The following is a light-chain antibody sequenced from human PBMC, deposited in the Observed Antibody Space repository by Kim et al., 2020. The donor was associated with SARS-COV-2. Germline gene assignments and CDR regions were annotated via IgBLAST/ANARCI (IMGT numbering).Light chain of an antibody. J-gene: IGLJ2*01. CDR3: SSYTSILHVV. Sequence: QSALTQPASVSGSPGQSITISCTGTSSDVGGYNYVSWYQQHPGKAPKLMIYDVSNRPSGVSNRFSGSKSGNTASLTISGLQAEDEADYYCSSYTSILHVVFGGGTKLTVL. V-gene: IGLV2-14*03. CDR2: DVS. CDR1: SSDVGGYNY.